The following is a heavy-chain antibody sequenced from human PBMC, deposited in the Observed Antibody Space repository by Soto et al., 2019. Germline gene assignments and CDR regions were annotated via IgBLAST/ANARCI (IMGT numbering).Heavy chain of an antibody. CDR3: VKDYYDSRGYYYVGDY. V-gene: IGHV3-23*01. Sequence: EVQLLESGGGLVQPGGSLRLSCAASGFTFSSYAMSWVRQAPGKGLEWVSAISGSGGSTYYADSVKGRFTISRDNSKNTLYLQMNSLRAEDTAVYYCVKDYYDSRGYYYVGDYWGQGTLVTVSS. D-gene: IGHD3-22*01. CDR2: ISGSGGST. CDR1: GFTFSSYA. J-gene: IGHJ4*02.